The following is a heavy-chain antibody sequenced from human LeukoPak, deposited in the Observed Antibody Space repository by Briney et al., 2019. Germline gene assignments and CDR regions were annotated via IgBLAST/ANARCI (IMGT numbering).Heavy chain of an antibody. D-gene: IGHD5-12*01. CDR3: VREVAY. Sequence: GGSLRLSCAASGFTFNNYMINWVRQAPGKGLEWLSYISSDSGAIYYADSVQGPFTISRDHAQKSLYLQMNSLRVEDTAVYYCVREVAYWGQGALVTVSS. V-gene: IGHV3-48*01. CDR1: GFTFNNYM. CDR2: ISSDSGAI. J-gene: IGHJ4*02.